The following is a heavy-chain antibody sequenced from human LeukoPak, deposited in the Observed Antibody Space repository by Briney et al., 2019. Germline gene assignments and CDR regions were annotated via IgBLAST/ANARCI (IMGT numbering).Heavy chain of an antibody. J-gene: IGHJ4*02. Sequence: GGSLRLSCAASGLTFSSYALAWVRQAPGKGLEWVSAISGSGGTTYYAGSVKGHFSISRDNSKNTLYLQMNSLRAEDTAVYYCAKNFYGDYNFFFDYWGQGTLVTVSS. CDR2: ISGSGGTT. D-gene: IGHD4-17*01. V-gene: IGHV3-23*01. CDR1: GLTFSSYA. CDR3: AKNFYGDYNFFFDY.